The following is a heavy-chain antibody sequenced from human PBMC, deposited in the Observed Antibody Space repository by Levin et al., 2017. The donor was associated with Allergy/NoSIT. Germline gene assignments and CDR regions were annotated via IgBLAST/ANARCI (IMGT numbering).Heavy chain of an antibody. CDR1: GYRFTGYY. J-gene: IGHJ5*02. CDR3: ARESYDTQNLGNDL. D-gene: IGHD3-9*01. CDR2: INPNSGDT. V-gene: IGHV1-2*06. Sequence: ASVKVSCKASGYRFTGYYMHWVRQAPGQGLEWMGRINPNSGDTKYAQKLQGRVTMTRDMSISTAYMEVSSLRSGDTAVYYCARESYDTQNLGNDLWGQGTLVTVSS.